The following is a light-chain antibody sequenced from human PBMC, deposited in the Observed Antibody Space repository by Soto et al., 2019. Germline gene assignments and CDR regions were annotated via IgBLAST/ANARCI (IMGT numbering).Light chain of an antibody. CDR3: QQYNNWPPWT. J-gene: IGKJ1*01. CDR2: KAS. CDR1: QTISSW. Sequence: DIQMTQSPSTLSGSVGDRVTITCRASQTISSWLAWYQQKPGKAPKLLIYKASTLRSGVPSRFSGSGSGTDFTLTISSLQSEDFAVYYCQQYNNWPPWTFGQGTKVDIK. V-gene: IGKV1-5*03.